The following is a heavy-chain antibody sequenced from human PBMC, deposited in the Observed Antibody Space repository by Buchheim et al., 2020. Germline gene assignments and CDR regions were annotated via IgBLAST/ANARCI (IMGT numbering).Heavy chain of an antibody. CDR3: ARGPPLEYDILTGYYYFDP. D-gene: IGHD3-9*01. CDR2: IHHSGRT. V-gene: IGHV4-34*01. J-gene: IGHJ4*02. Sequence: QVQLRQWGAGLLKPSETLSLTCAVYGGSFSGYYWSWIRQPPGKGLEWIGEIHHSGRTNYNPSLKSRVTISVDTSKKQFSLKLTSATAADTAVYYCARGPPLEYDILTGYYYFDPWGQGTL. CDR1: GGSFSGYY.